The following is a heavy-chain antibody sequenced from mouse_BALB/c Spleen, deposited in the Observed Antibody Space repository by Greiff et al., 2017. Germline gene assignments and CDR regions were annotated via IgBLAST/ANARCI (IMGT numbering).Heavy chain of an antibody. CDR2: ISYSGST. CDR1: GDSITSGY. J-gene: IGHJ2*01. D-gene: IGHD2-10*01. V-gene: IGHV3-8*02. Sequence: EVKLLESGPSLVKPSQTLSLTCSVTGDSITSGYWNWIRKFPGNKLEYMGYISYSGSTYYNPSLKSRISITRDTSKNQYYLQLNSVTTEDTATYYCARAAYYGNYGHFDYWGQGTTLTVSS. CDR3: ARAAYYGNYGHFDY.